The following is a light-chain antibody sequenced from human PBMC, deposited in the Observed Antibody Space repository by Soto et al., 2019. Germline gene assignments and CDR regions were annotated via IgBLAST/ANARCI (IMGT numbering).Light chain of an antibody. CDR1: SSDVGGYNY. CDR3: SSYTSSSTPYV. V-gene: IGLV2-14*01. Sequence: QSVLTQPASVSGSPGQSITIPCTGTSSDVGGYNYVSWYQQHPGKAPKLMIYEVRNRPSGGSNRFSGSKSGNTASLTISGLQAEDEADYYCSSYTSSSTPYVFGTGTKLTVL. J-gene: IGLJ1*01. CDR2: EVR.